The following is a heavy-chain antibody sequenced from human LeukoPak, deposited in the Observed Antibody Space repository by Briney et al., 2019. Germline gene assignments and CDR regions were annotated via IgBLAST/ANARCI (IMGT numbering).Heavy chain of an antibody. Sequence: SETLSLTCSVSTDSTNTYYWSWIRQSPGTGLEWIGHIYQTGSTDYSPSFRSRVTISIGMSKKEFSLKLASVTVADTAMYYCVRLRWELMAPYFDHWGQGAFVIVSS. J-gene: IGHJ4*02. D-gene: IGHD1-26*01. CDR3: VRLRWELMAPYFDH. V-gene: IGHV4-59*01. CDR2: IYQTGST. CDR1: TDSTNTYY.